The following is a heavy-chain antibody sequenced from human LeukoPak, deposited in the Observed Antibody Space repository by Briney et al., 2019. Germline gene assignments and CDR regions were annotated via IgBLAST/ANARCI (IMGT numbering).Heavy chain of an antibody. CDR1: GVSISSSSYY. D-gene: IGHD3-22*01. CDR3: ARQCYYYDSSGYCVYY. Sequence: PSETLSLPCTFFGVSISSSSYYWGWIRQPPGKGLEWIGRIYYSGGNYYNPSLKSRVPISIETSKNQFSLKLSSVTPADTAVNYCARQCYYYDSSGYCVYYWGQGTLVTVSS. CDR2: IYYSGGN. V-gene: IGHV4-39*01. J-gene: IGHJ4*02.